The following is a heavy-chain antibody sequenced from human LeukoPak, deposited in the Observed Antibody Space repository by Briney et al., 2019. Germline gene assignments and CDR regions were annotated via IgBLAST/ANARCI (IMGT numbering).Heavy chain of an antibody. V-gene: IGHV3-21*06. D-gene: IGHD6-13*01. CDR1: GFTFSSYT. Sequence: GGSLRLSCAASGFTFSSYTMNWVRQAPGKGLEWVSSISSSNSYINYADSVKGRFTISRDNAKNSLYLQMDSLRADDTGVYYCARDSVEAAVSDYWGQGTLVTVSS. CDR3: ARDSVEAAVSDY. CDR2: ISSSNSYI. J-gene: IGHJ4*02.